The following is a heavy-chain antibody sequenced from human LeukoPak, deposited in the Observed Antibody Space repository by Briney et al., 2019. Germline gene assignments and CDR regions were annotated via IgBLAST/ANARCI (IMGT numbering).Heavy chain of an antibody. J-gene: IGHJ3*02. CDR2: IYHGGST. Sequence: TLSLTCTVSGGSISSGTYSWSWIRQPPGKGLEWIGYIYHGGSTYYNPSLKSRVTITVDRSRNQFSLNLSSVTAADTAVYYCARVGPYDAFDIWGQGTMVTVSS. CDR1: GGSISSGTYS. V-gene: IGHV4-30-2*01. CDR3: ARVGPYDAFDI.